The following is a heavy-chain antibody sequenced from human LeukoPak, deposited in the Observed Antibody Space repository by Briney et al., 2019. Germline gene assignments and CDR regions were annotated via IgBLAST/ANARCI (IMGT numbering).Heavy chain of an antibody. CDR2: INHSGST. CDR3: ASAGGDLFYDILTGYSLGAFDI. CDR1: GGSFSGYY. Sequence: SETLSLTCAVYGGSFSGYYWSWIRQPPGKGLEWIGEINHSGSTNYNPSLKSRVTISVDTSKNQFSLKLSSVTAADTAVYYCASAGGDLFYDILTGYSLGAFDIWGQGTMVTVSS. J-gene: IGHJ3*02. D-gene: IGHD3-9*01. V-gene: IGHV4-34*01.